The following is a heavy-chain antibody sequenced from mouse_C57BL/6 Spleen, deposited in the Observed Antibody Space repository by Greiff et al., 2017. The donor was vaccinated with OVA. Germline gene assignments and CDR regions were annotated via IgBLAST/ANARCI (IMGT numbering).Heavy chain of an antibody. CDR3: ARYYGSSYWYFDV. J-gene: IGHJ1*03. Sequence: QVQLKQPGAELVMPGASVKLSCKASGYTFTSYWMHWVKQRPGQGLEWIGEIDPSDSYTNYNQKFKGKSTLTVDKSSSTAYMQRSSLTSEDSAVYYCARYYGSSYWYFDVWGTGTTVTVSS. CDR1: GYTFTSYW. CDR2: IDPSDSYT. D-gene: IGHD1-1*01. V-gene: IGHV1-69*01.